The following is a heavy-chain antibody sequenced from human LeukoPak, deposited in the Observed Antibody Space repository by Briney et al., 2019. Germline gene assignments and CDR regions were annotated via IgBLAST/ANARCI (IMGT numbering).Heavy chain of an antibody. J-gene: IGHJ6*04. CDR1: GFTFSDYY. CDR2: ISSSSSYT. D-gene: IGHD3-10*01. CDR3: AGDGYGSGSGYYGMDV. Sequence: GGSLRLSCAASGFTFSDYYMSWIRQAPGKGLEWVSYISSSSSYTNYADSVKGRFTISRDNAKNSLYLQMNSLRAEDTAVYYCAGDGYGSGSGYYGMDVWGKGTTVTVSS. V-gene: IGHV3-11*06.